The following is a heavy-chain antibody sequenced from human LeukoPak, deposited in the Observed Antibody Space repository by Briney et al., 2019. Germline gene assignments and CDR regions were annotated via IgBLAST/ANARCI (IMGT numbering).Heavy chain of an antibody. Sequence: ASVKVSCKASGYTFTSYGISWVRQAPGQGLEWMGWISAYNGNTNYAQKLQGRVTMTTDTSTSTAYMELRSLRSDDTAVYYCARGHVYYDILTGWDYWGQGTLVTVSS. D-gene: IGHD3-9*01. CDR2: ISAYNGNT. CDR1: GYTFTSYG. J-gene: IGHJ4*02. V-gene: IGHV1-18*01. CDR3: ARGHVYYDILTGWDY.